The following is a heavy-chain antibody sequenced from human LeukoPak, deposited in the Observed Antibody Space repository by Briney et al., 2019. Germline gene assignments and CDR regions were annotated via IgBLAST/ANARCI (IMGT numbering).Heavy chain of an antibody. CDR1: GFTFSSYG. V-gene: IGHV3-30*18. Sequence: PGRSLRLSCAASGFTFSSYGMHWVRQAPGKGLEWVAVISYDGSNKYYADSVKGRFTISRDNSKNTLYLQMNSLRAEDTAVYYCAKDSLPGKLRYFDWSAPHFDYWGQGTLVTVSS. D-gene: IGHD3-9*01. CDR3: AKDSLPGKLRYFDWSAPHFDY. J-gene: IGHJ4*02. CDR2: ISYDGSNK.